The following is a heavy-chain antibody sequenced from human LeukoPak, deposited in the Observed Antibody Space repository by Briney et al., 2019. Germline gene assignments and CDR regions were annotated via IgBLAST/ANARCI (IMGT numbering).Heavy chain of an antibody. Sequence: PSETLSLTCTVSGGSISSSSYYWGWIRQPPGKGLEWIGSIYYSGSTYYNPSLKSRVTISVDTSKNQFSLKLSSVTAADTAVYYCARHDYAVAGTPFDYWGQGTLVTVSS. CDR1: GGSISSSSYY. V-gene: IGHV4-39*01. D-gene: IGHD6-19*01. J-gene: IGHJ4*02. CDR3: ARHDYAVAGTPFDY. CDR2: IYYSGST.